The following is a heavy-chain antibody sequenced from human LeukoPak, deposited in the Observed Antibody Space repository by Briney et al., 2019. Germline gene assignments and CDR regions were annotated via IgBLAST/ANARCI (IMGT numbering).Heavy chain of an antibody. D-gene: IGHD3-10*01. Sequence: GGSLRLSCAASGFTFSNDWMSWVRQAPGKGLEWVASIKLDGSEIYYVDSVKGRFTISRDNAKNSLYLQMNSLRAEDTAVYYCARDKDPYGSGSYWLWGQGTLVTVSS. CDR2: IKLDGSEI. V-gene: IGHV3-7*05. CDR1: GFTFSNDW. CDR3: ARDKDPYGSGSYWL. J-gene: IGHJ4*02.